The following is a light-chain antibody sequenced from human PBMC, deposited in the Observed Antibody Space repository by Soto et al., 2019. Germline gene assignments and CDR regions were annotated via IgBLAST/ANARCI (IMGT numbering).Light chain of an antibody. CDR3: SSYASSNTQV. CDR2: DVS. CDR1: SSDVGGYNY. Sequence: QSALTQPDSVSGSPGQSITVSCIGTSSDVGGYNYVSWYQQHPGKAPKLMIHDVSDRPSGVSNRFSGSKSGNTASLTISGLQAEDEAYYYCSSYASSNTQVFGGGTKLTVL. J-gene: IGLJ2*01. V-gene: IGLV2-14*01.